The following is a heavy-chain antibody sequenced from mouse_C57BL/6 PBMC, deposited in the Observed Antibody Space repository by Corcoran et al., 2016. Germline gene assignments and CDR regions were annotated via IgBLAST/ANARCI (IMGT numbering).Heavy chain of an antibody. CDR1: GYTFTSYG. D-gene: IGHD2-4*01. V-gene: IGHV1-81*01. J-gene: IGHJ4*01. CDR3: ASMDDYDGYYAMDY. CDR2: IYPRSGNT. Sequence: QVQLQQSGAELARPGASVKLSCKASGYTFTSYGISWVKQRTGQGLEWIGEIYPRSGNTYYNEKFKGKATLTADKSSSTAYMELRSLTSEDSAVYFCASMDDYDGYYAMDYWGQGTSVTVS.